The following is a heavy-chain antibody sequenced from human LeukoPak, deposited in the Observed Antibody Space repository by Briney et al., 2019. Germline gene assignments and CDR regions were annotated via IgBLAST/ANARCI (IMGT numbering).Heavy chain of an antibody. CDR1: GGSISSGGYS. CDR3: QSYNYDSTGAFDI. CDR2: IYHSGST. Sequence: SQTLSLTCAVSGGSISSGGYSWSWIRQPPGKGLEWIGYIYHSGSTYYNPSLKSRVTISVDRSKNQFSLKLSSVTAADTAVYYCQSYNYDSTGAFDIWGQGTMVTVSS. V-gene: IGHV4-30-2*01. J-gene: IGHJ3*02. D-gene: IGHD3-22*01.